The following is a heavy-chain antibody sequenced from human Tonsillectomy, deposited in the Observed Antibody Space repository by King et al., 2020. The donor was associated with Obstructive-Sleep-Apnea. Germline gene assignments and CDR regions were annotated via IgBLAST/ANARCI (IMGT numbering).Heavy chain of an antibody. CDR3: ASHSSGTYYYYYPVDV. D-gene: IGHD3-10*01. CDR1: GYTFKAYA. CDR2: INAGTGNT. J-gene: IGHJ6*02. Sequence: QLVQSGAEVKKPGASVKVSCKASGYTFKAYAMHWVRQAPGQRLEYMGWINAGTGNTKYAQKFQGRVTITRDTSARTVYLQLRSLSSEDAAVYYCASHSSGTYYYYYPVDVWGQGTTITVSS. V-gene: IGHV1-3*01.